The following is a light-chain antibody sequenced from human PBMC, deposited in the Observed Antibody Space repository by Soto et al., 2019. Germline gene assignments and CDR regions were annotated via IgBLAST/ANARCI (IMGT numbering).Light chain of an antibody. J-gene: IGKJ4*02. CDR1: QSVGKS. CDR2: DAS. Sequence: DIQMTQSPSTLSASVGDRVSITCRASQSVGKSLAWYQQRPGKAPKLLIFDASTLESGVPSKFSGSGSDTEFTFTISSLQPDDSATYYCQQYNTYGLTFGGGTKVEIK. CDR3: QQYNTYGLT. V-gene: IGKV1-5*01.